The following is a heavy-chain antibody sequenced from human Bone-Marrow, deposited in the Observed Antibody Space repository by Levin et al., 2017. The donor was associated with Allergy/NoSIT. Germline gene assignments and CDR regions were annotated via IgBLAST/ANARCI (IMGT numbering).Heavy chain of an antibody. D-gene: IGHD2-15*01. CDR1: GFTFRNYA. V-gene: IGHV3-30*18. J-gene: IGHJ4*02. Sequence: GGSLRLSCAVSGFTFRNYAMHWVRQAPGRGLEWVAFISLDGNTQYYADSVHCRFPVSRDNSNNTLHLQMNSLRVEDTAIYYCAKDTYTCSGGSCYFFDYWGQGALVTVSS. CDR3: AKDTYTCSGGSCYFFDY. CDR2: ISLDGNTQ.